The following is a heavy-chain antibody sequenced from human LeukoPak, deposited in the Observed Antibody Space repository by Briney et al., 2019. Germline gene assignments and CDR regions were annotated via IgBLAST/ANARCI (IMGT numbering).Heavy chain of an antibody. J-gene: IGHJ4*02. CDR1: GGSFSGYY. CDR3: ARTLIQLWSGGYYFDY. V-gene: IGHV4-34*01. Sequence: SETLSLTCAVYGGSFSGYYWSWLRQPPGKGLEWIGEIHHSGSTYYNPSLKSRVTISVDTSKNQFSLKLSSVTAADTAVYYCARTLIQLWSGGYYFDYWGQGTLVTVSS. CDR2: IHHSGST. D-gene: IGHD5-18*01.